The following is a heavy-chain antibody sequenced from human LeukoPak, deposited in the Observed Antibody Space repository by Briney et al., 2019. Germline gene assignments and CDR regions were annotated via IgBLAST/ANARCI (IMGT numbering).Heavy chain of an antibody. Sequence: TGGSLRLSCAASGFKFDDHGMSWVRQVPGKGLEWVSGLNWNGGRTGYADSVKGRFTISRDNAKNSLYLQMNSLRAEDTAFYYCAKASSFIGLDIWGQGTMVIVSS. CDR2: LNWNGGRT. CDR1: GFKFDDHG. D-gene: IGHD2-15*01. J-gene: IGHJ3*02. CDR3: AKASSFIGLDI. V-gene: IGHV3-20*04.